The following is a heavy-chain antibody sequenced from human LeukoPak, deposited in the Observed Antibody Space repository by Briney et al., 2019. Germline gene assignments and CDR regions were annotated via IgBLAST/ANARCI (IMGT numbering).Heavy chain of an antibody. D-gene: IGHD3-10*01. V-gene: IGHV3-33*06. J-gene: IGHJ4*02. CDR2: IWYDGSNK. CDR1: GFTFSSYG. Sequence: SGGSLRLSCAASGFTFSSYGMHWVCQAPGKGLEWVAVIWYDGSNKYYADSVKGRFTISRDNSKNTLYLQMNSLRAEDTAVYYCAKDQIWFGELSPPGYWGQGTLVTVSS. CDR3: AKDQIWFGELSPPGY.